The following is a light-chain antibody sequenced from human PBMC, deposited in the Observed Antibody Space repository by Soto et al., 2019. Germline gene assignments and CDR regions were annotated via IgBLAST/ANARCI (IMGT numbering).Light chain of an antibody. CDR3: DSYTSSRAYV. J-gene: IGLJ1*01. CDR1: SSDVGGYNY. Sequence: QSVLTQPASVSGSPGQSITISCTGTSSDVGGYNYASWYQQQAGKAPKLIIHEVSNRPSGVSNRFSGFKSGNTASLTISGLQAEDEADYYCDSYTSSRAYVFGIGTKVTVL. CDR2: EVS. V-gene: IGLV2-14*01.